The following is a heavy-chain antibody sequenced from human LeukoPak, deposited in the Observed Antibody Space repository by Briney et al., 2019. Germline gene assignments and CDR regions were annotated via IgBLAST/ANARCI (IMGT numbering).Heavy chain of an antibody. CDR1: GYTFTSYY. J-gene: IGHJ4*02. V-gene: IGHV1-46*01. Sequence: ASVKVSCKASGYTFTSYYMHWVRQAPGQGPEWMGIINPSGGSTSYAQKFQGRVTMTRDTSTSTVYMELSSLRSEDTAVYYCARGPRNYGSGSYYGYWGQGTLVTVSS. CDR2: INPSGGST. D-gene: IGHD3-10*01. CDR3: ARGPRNYGSGSYYGY.